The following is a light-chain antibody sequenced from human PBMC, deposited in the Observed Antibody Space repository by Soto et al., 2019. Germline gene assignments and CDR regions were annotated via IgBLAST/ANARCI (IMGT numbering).Light chain of an antibody. J-gene: IGLJ1*01. CDR2: EVS. CDR1: SSDVGGYNY. V-gene: IGLV2-8*01. Sequence: SALTQLPSASGSPGQSVTISCTGTSSDVGGYNYVSWYQQHPGKAPKLIISEVSKRPSGVPDRFSGSKSGNTASLTVSGLQAEDEADYYCTSHAGSNNYVFGTGTKVTVL. CDR3: TSHAGSNNYV.